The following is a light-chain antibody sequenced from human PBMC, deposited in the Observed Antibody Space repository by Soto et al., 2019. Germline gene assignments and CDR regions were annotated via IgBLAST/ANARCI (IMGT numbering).Light chain of an antibody. CDR2: STN. Sequence: QTVVTQEPSISVSPGGTVTLTCGLSSGSVSTTYYPSWYHQTPGQAPLTLIYSTNTRSSGVPDRFSGSILGNKAALTITGAQADDESDYYCVLYMGSGIWMFGGGTKLTVL. CDR3: VLYMGSGIWM. V-gene: IGLV8-61*01. J-gene: IGLJ3*02. CDR1: SGSVSTTYY.